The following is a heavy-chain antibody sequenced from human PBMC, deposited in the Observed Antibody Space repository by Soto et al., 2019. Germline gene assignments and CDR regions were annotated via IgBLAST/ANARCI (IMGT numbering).Heavy chain of an antibody. J-gene: IGHJ4*02. D-gene: IGHD3-10*01. Sequence: GGSLRLSCSASGFTFSSYAMHWVRQAPGKGLEYVSAISSNGGSTYYADSVKGRFTISRDNSKNTLYLQMSTLRAEDSAIYYCARGSKDSYPGSRIFDFWGRGXLVTVSS. CDR3: ARGSKDSYPGSRIFDF. CDR2: ISSNGGST. CDR1: GFTFSSYA. V-gene: IGHV3-64*04.